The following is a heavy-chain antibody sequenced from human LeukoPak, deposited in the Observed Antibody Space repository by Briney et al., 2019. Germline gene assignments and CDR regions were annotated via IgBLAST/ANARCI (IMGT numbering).Heavy chain of an antibody. CDR2: IYYSGST. CDR1: GGSISSSSYY. D-gene: IGHD3-10*01. J-gene: IGHJ5*02. Sequence: SETLSLTCTVSGGSISSSSYYWGWIRQPPGKGLEWIGSIYYSGSTYYNPSLKSRVTISVDTSKNQFSLKLSSVTAADTAVYYCARQSRITRNWFDPWGQGILVTVSS. V-gene: IGHV4-39*01. CDR3: ARQSRITRNWFDP.